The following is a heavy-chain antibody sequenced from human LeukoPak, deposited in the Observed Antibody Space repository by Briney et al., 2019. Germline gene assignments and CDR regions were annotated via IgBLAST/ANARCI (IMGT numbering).Heavy chain of an antibody. CDR3: ARDQGVNSGWFDS. J-gene: IGHJ5*01. V-gene: IGHV3-11*04. CDR2: TSSGGQTT. D-gene: IGHD3-10*01. Sequence: PGGSLRLSCAASGFSFNVHYMAWIRQAPGKGRQWVAYTSSGGQTTYYADSVRGRFTISRDNGRGSLSLEMNSLRVDDTAVYCCARDQGVNSGWFDSWGQGTLVTV. CDR1: GFSFNVHY.